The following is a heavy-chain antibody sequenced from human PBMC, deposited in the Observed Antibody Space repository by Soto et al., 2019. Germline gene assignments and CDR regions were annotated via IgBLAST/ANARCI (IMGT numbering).Heavy chain of an antibody. D-gene: IGHD2-21*01. Sequence: ASVKVSCKASGYTFTGYYMHWVRQAPGQGLEWMGWINPNSGGTNYAQKFQGWVTMTRDTSISTAYMELSRLRSDDTAVYYCARSGAPYCGGDCYSNADPLYAFDIWGQATMVTVSS. CDR3: ARSGAPYCGGDCYSNADPLYAFDI. CDR2: INPNSGGT. J-gene: IGHJ3*02. V-gene: IGHV1-2*04. CDR1: GYTFTGYY.